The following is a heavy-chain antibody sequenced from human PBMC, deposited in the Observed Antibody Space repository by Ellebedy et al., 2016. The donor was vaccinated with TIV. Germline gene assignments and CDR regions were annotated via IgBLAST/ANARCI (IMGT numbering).Heavy chain of an antibody. J-gene: IGHJ3*02. D-gene: IGHD3-10*01. V-gene: IGHV3-30-3*01. CDR1: GFTFSSYW. CDR3: ARSITMVRGVTLDAFDI. Sequence: GGSLRLSXAASGFTFSSYWMSWVRQAPGKGLEWVAVISYDGSNKYYADSVKGRFTISRDNSKNTLFLQMNSLRAEDTAVYYCARSITMVRGVTLDAFDIWGQGTMVTVSS. CDR2: ISYDGSNK.